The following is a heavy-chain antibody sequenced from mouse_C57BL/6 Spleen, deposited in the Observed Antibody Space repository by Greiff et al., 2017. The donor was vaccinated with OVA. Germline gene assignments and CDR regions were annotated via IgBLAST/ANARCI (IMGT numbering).Heavy chain of an antibody. V-gene: IGHV3-6*01. Sequence: EVKVEESGPGLVKPSQSLSLTCSVTGYSIPSGYYWNWIRQFPGNKLDWLGYISYDGSNNYNPSLKNRISITRDTSKTQLLLKWNSVATEDTATDDCAIYSNWDFDVWGTGTTVTVSS. J-gene: IGHJ1*03. CDR3: AIYSNWDFDV. CDR2: ISYDGSN. CDR1: GYSIPSGYY. D-gene: IGHD2-5*01.